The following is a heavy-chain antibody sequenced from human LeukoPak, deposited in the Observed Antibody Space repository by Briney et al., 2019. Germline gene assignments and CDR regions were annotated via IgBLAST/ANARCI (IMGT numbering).Heavy chain of an antibody. D-gene: IGHD4-11*01. J-gene: IGHJ4*02. Sequence: GGSLRLSCAASGFTFSSYEMNWVRQAPGKGLEWISYISSSGSPIYYADSVKGRFTISRDNPKNSLFLQMNSLSAEGTAVYYCARRFSYYPYSHDYWGQGTLVTVSS. V-gene: IGHV3-48*03. CDR1: GFTFSSYE. CDR2: ISSSGSPI. CDR3: ARRFSYYPYSHDY.